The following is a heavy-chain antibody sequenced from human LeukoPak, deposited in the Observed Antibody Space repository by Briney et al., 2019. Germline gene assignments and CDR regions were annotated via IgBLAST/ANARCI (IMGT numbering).Heavy chain of an antibody. V-gene: IGHV3-48*01. CDR3: ARRGASSHFDY. D-gene: IGHD1-26*01. Sequence: PGGSLRLSCAASGFTFSSYSMNWVRQAPGKGLEWVSYISSSSSTIYYADSVKGRFTISRDNAKNPLYLQMNSLRAEDTAVHYCARRGASSHFDYWGQGTLVTVSS. CDR1: GFTFSSYS. CDR2: ISSSSSTI. J-gene: IGHJ4*02.